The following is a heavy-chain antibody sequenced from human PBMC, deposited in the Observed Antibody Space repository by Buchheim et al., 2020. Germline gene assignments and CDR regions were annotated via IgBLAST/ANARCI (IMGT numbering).Heavy chain of an antibody. J-gene: IGHJ4*02. V-gene: IGHV3-7*01. CDR2: INADGSEK. CDR1: GFTFSDYW. D-gene: IGHD3-10*01. CDR3: ARTVSGQHDY. Sequence: EVQLVESGEGLVQPGGSLRLSCAASGFTFSDYWMTWIRQAPGKGLEWVANINADGSEKYYADSVRGRFTISRDNAQRSLFFQMNYVGVDDSAVYFCARTVSGQHDYWGQGSL.